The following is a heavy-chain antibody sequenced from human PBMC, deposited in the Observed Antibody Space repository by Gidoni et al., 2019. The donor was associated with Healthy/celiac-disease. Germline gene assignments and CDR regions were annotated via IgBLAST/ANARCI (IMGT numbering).Heavy chain of an antibody. Sequence: QVQLVESGGGVVQPGRSLRLSCAASGFTFRSYAMHWVRQAPGKGLEWVAVISYDGSNKYYADSVKGRFTISRDNSKNTLYLQMNSLRAEDTAVYYCARDGGGYCSSTSCQIEGFDPWGQGTLVTVSS. CDR3: ARDGGGYCSSTSCQIEGFDP. J-gene: IGHJ5*02. CDR1: GFTFRSYA. D-gene: IGHD2-2*01. V-gene: IGHV3-30*04. CDR2: ISYDGSNK.